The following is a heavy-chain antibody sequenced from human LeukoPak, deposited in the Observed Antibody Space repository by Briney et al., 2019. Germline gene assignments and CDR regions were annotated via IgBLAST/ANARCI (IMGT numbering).Heavy chain of an antibody. CDR3: ARRYCGGGSCYSSFDY. V-gene: IGHV4-59*08. D-gene: IGHD2-15*01. Sequence: SETLPLPCTVSGGSISSYYWSWIRQPPGKGLEWIGYIYYSGSTSYNPSLKSRVTMSVHTSKNQFSLSLSSVTAADTAVYYCARRYCGGGSCYSSFDYWGQG. CDR1: GGSISSYY. J-gene: IGHJ4*02. CDR2: IYYSGST.